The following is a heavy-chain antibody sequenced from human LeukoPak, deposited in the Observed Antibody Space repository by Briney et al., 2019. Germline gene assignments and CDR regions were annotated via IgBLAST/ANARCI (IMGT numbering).Heavy chain of an antibody. V-gene: IGHV4-39*01. D-gene: IGHD6-13*01. CDR1: GGSISSSNYY. Sequence: PSETLSLTCTVSGGSISSSNYYWGWIRQPPGKGLEWIGSIYYSGSTYHNPSLKSRVTISVDTSKNQFSLKLSSVTAADTAVYYCASQGSSSWYVYFDYWGQGTLVTVSS. J-gene: IGHJ4*02. CDR2: IYYSGST. CDR3: ASQGSSSWYVYFDY.